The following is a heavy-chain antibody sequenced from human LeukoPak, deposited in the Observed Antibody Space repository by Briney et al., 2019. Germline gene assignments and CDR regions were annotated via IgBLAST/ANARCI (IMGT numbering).Heavy chain of an antibody. D-gene: IGHD5/OR15-5a*01. V-gene: IGHV4-30-4*01. CDR2: IYYSGST. CDR3: ARDPSTYPDY. J-gene: IGHJ4*02. CDR1: GGSSSSGDYY. Sequence: SQTLSRTCTVSGGSSSSGDYYWRWIRQPPGKGLEWIGYIYYSGSTYYNPCLKSRVTMSVDTSKNQVSLKLSSVTAADTAVYYCARDPSTYPDYWGQGTLVTVSS.